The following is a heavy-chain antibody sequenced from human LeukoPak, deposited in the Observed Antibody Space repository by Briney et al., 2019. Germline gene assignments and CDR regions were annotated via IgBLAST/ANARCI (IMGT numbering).Heavy chain of an antibody. D-gene: IGHD3-9*01. V-gene: IGHV3-30*02. CDR1: GFTFSSYG. CDR3: AKVDRFYDILTGLDY. J-gene: IGHJ4*02. Sequence: PGGSLRLSCAASGFTFSSYGMHWARQAPGKGLEWVAFIRYDGSNKYYADSVKGRFTISRDNSKNTLYLQMNSLRAEDTAVYYCAKVDRFYDILTGLDYWGQGTLVTVSS. CDR2: IRYDGSNK.